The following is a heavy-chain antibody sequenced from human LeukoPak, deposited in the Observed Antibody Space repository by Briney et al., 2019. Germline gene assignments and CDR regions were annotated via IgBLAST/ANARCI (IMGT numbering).Heavy chain of an antibody. CDR1: GFTFSSYA. CDR2: ISGSGGNT. J-gene: IGHJ4*02. CDR3: AKRRHMTTVTTRSCFDY. D-gene: IGHD4-17*01. V-gene: IGHV3-23*01. Sequence: GGSLRLSCAASGFTFSSYAMSWVRQAPGKGLEWVSAISGSGGNTYYADSVKGRFTISRDNSKNTLYLQMNSLRAEDTAVYYCAKRRHMTTVTTRSCFDYWGQGTLVTVSS.